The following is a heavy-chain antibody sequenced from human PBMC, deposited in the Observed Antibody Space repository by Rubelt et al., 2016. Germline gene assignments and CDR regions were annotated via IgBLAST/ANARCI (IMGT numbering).Heavy chain of an antibody. V-gene: IGHV4-34*01. CDR2: INHSGSA. CDR1: GGSFSGYY. J-gene: IGHJ4*02. CDR3: ARGALRSWYRYFDY. D-gene: IGHD6-13*01. Sequence: QLQLQESGPGLVKPSETLSLTCAVYGGSFSGYYWSWIRQPPGKGLAWIGEINHSGSANYTPSLKSRVTISVDTSKNQFSLKLSSVTASDTAVYYCARGALRSWYRYFDYWGREPWSPSPQ.